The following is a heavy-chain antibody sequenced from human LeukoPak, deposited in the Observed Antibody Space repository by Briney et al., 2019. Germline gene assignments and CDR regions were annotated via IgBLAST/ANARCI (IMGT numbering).Heavy chain of an antibody. D-gene: IGHD2-21*01. CDR1: GYSFTSYW. CDR3: ARTYCGGDCYFPHYFDY. CDR2: IYPGDSDT. Sequence: GESLKISCKGSGYSFTSYWIGWVRQMPGKGLEWMGIIYPGDSDTRYGPSFQGQVTISADKSISTAYLQWSSLKASDTAMYYCARTYCGGDCYFPHYFDYWGQGTLVTVSS. V-gene: IGHV5-51*01. J-gene: IGHJ4*02.